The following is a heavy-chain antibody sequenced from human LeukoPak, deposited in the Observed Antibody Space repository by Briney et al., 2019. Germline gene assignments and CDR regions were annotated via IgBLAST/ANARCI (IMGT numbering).Heavy chain of an antibody. J-gene: IGHJ4*02. CDR2: ISSNGGST. Sequence: GGSLRLSCSASGFTFSSYAMHWVRQAPGKGLEYVSAISSNGGSTYYADSVKGRFTISRDNSKNTLYLQMSSLRAEDTAVYYCVKGDIVVVVVAGFDYWGQGTLVTVSS. D-gene: IGHD2-15*01. CDR3: VKGDIVVVVVAGFDY. CDR1: GFTFSSYA. V-gene: IGHV3-64D*06.